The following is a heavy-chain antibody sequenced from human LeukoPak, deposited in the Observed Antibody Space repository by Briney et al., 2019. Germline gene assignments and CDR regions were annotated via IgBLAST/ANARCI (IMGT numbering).Heavy chain of an antibody. CDR2: ISSSSSYI. D-gene: IGHD6-19*01. Sequence: PGGSLRLSCAASGSTFSSYSMNWVRQAPGKGLEWVSSISSSSSYIHYADSVRGRFTISRDNAKNSLYLQMNSLRAEDTAVYYCARGHSSGWYAPYFDYWGQGTLVTVSS. J-gene: IGHJ4*02. CDR3: ARGHSSGWYAPYFDY. V-gene: IGHV3-21*01. CDR1: GSTFSSYS.